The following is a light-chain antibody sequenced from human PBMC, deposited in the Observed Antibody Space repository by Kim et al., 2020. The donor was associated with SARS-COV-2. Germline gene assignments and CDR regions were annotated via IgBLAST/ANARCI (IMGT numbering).Light chain of an antibody. Sequence: DIQMTQSPSTLSASVGDSVTITCRASQSISSWLAWYQQKPGKAPVLLIYKASILESGVPSRFTGSGSGTDFTLTISSLQPDDFATYYCQQFSTYPLTFGQGTKVDIK. CDR2: KAS. CDR1: QSISSW. V-gene: IGKV1-5*03. CDR3: QQFSTYPLT. J-gene: IGKJ1*01.